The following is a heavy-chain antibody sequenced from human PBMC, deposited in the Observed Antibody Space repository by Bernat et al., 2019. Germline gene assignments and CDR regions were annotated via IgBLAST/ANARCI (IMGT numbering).Heavy chain of an antibody. V-gene: IGHV4-31*03. CDR3: AREGEYGDSDY. D-gene: IGHD4-17*01. Sequence: QVQLQESGPRLVKPSQTLSLTCSVSGGSISSGGYSRNWIRQHPEKGLEWIGYIYHTGNTNYNPSLRSRVVISVDLSKNQFSLTLTSVTAADTAVYYCAREGEYGDSDYLGKGTLVTVSS. J-gene: IGHJ4*02. CDR1: GGSISSGGYS. CDR2: IYHTGNT.